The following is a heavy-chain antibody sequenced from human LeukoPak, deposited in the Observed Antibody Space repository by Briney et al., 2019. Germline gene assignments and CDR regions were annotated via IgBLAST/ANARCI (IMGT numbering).Heavy chain of an antibody. Sequence: PGGSLRLSCAASGFTFSSYAMSWVRQAPGKGLEWVSAISGSGGSTYYADSVKGRFTISRDNSKNTLYLQMNSLRAEDTAVYYCAKFVEPYQLLYISPRFDPWGQGTLVTVSS. D-gene: IGHD2-2*02. CDR1: GFTFSSYA. CDR2: ISGSGGST. V-gene: IGHV3-23*01. J-gene: IGHJ5*02. CDR3: AKFVEPYQLLYISPRFDP.